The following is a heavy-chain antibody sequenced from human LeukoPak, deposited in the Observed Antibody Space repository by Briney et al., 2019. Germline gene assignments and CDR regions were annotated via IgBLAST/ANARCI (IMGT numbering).Heavy chain of an antibody. J-gene: IGHJ3*02. Sequence: SETLSLTCTVSGYSISSGYYWGWIRQPPGKGLEWIGSIYHSGSTYYNPSLKSRVTISVDTSKNQFSLKLSSVTAADTAVYYCARDRLIAAADAFDIWGQGTMVTVSS. CDR3: ARDRLIAAADAFDI. V-gene: IGHV4-38-2*02. CDR2: IYHSGST. D-gene: IGHD6-13*01. CDR1: GYSISSGYY.